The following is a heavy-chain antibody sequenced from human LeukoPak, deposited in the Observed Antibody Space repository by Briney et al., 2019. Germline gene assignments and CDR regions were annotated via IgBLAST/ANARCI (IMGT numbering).Heavy chain of an antibody. CDR1: GFTVSSNS. D-gene: IGHD1-26*01. CDR3: GRALGSPLDY. V-gene: IGHV3-66*01. CDR2: IYSGGST. J-gene: IGHJ4*02. Sequence: PGGSLRLSCAASGFTVSSNSMSWVRQAPGKGLEWVSVIYSGGSTYYADSVKGRFTISRDNSKNTLYLQMNSLRVEDTAVYYCGRALGSPLDYWGQGTLVTVSS.